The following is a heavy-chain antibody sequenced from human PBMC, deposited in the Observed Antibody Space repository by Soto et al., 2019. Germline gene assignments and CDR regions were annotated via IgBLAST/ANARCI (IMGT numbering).Heavy chain of an antibody. CDR3: AKDGGYCSSSSCYVGGDY. CDR1: GFTFSDYA. V-gene: IGHV3-23*01. J-gene: IGHJ4*02. Sequence: GGSLRLSCAASGFTFSDYAMSGVRQATGKGLDWVSAISGSGGSTYYADSVKGRFTISRDNSKNTLYLQMNSLRAGDTAVYYCAKDGGYCSSSSCYVGGDYWGQGTLVTVS. D-gene: IGHD2-2*01. CDR2: ISGSGGST.